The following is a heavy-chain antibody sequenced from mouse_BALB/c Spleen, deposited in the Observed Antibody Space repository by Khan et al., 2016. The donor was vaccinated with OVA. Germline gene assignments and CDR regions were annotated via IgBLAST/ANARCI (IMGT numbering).Heavy chain of an antibody. CDR3: ARGNYYGYYVDY. CDR2: IRYSGGT. D-gene: IGHD1-1*01. Sequence: EVELVESGPGLVKPSQSLSLTCTVTGYSITSGYAWNWIRQFPGNKLEWMGYIRYSGGTSYNPSLKSRISITRDTSKNQFFLQLNSVTTEDTATYYCARGNYYGYYVDYWGQGTPLTVSS. CDR1: GYSITSGYA. J-gene: IGHJ2*01. V-gene: IGHV3-2*02.